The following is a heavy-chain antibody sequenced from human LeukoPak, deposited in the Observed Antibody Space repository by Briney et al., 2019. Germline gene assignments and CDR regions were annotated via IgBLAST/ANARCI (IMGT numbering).Heavy chain of an antibody. CDR3: ARRVGCSSTSCSISRLDY. CDR1: GGSISSSSYY. D-gene: IGHD2-2*01. CDR2: IYYSGST. V-gene: IGHV4-39*01. J-gene: IGHJ4*02. Sequence: SETLSLTCTVSGGSISSSSYYWGWIRQSPGKGLEWIGTIYYSGSTYYNPSLKSRVTISVDTSKNQFSLKLSSVTAADTAVYYCARRVGCSSTSCSISRLDYWGQGTLVTVSS.